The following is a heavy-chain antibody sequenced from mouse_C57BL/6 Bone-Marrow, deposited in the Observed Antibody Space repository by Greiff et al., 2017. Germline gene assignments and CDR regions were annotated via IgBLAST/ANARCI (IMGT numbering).Heavy chain of an antibody. CDR2: ISDGGSYT. D-gene: IGHD1-1*01. CDR3: ARDSITTVVATNYFDY. Sequence: EVKLQESGGGLVKPGGSLKLSCAASGFTFSSYAMSWVRQTPEKRLEWVATISDGGSYTYYPDNVKGRFTISRDNAKNNLYLQMSHLKSEDTAMYYCARDSITTVVATNYFDYWGQGTTLTVSS. J-gene: IGHJ2*01. V-gene: IGHV5-4*01. CDR1: GFTFSSYA.